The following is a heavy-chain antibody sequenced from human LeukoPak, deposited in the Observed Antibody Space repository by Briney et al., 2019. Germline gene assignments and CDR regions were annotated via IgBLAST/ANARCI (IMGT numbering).Heavy chain of an antibody. V-gene: IGHV4-59*01. CDR1: GGSISSYY. CDR2: IYYSGST. J-gene: IGHJ4*02. Sequence: SETLSLTCTVSGGSISSYYWSWIRQPPGKGLEWIGYIYYSGSTNYNPSLKSRVTISVETSKNQFSLKLSSVTAADTAVYYCARASEPGMQLWLQFDYWGQGTLVTVSS. D-gene: IGHD5-18*01. CDR3: ARASEPGMQLWLQFDY.